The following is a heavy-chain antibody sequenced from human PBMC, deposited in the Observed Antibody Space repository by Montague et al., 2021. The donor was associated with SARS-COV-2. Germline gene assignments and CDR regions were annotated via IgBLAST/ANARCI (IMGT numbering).Heavy chain of an antibody. D-gene: IGHD6-13*01. CDR1: GGSISRYS. V-gene: IGHV4-59*01. J-gene: IGHJ3*02. CDR2: IYNSGST. Sequence: SETLSLTCTVSGGSISRYSWTWIRQPPGKGLEWIGYIYNSGSTNXNPSLTSRVTISVDTSKNQSSLKLSSVAAADTAVYYCARVGRGSSWYEVAFDIWSQGTMVTVSS. CDR3: ARVGRGSSWYEVAFDI.